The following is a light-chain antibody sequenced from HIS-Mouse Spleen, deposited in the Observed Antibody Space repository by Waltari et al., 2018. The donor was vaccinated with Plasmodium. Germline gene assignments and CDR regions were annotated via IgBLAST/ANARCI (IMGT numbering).Light chain of an antibody. V-gene: IGKV3-11*01. J-gene: IGKJ1*01. CDR2: DAS. CDR3: QQRSNWT. CDR1: PSVSSN. Sequence: EIVLTQSPATLSLSPGERATPSCRASPSVSSNLAWYQQNPGQAPRLHIYDASNRATGIPARFSGGGSGTDCTLTISSLEPEDFAVYYCQQRSNWTCGQGTKLEIK.